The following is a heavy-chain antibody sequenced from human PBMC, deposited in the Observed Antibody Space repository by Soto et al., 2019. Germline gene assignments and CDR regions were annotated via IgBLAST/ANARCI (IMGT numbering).Heavy chain of an antibody. CDR2: IIPIFGTA. Sequence: ASVKVSCKASGGTFSSYAISWVRQAPGQGLEWMGGIIPIFGTANYAQKFQGRVTITADESTSTAYMELSSLRSEDTAVYYCARDPPIYYYYGMDVWGQGTTVTVSS. J-gene: IGHJ6*02. V-gene: IGHV1-69*13. CDR3: ARDPPIYYYYGMDV. CDR1: GGTFSSYA.